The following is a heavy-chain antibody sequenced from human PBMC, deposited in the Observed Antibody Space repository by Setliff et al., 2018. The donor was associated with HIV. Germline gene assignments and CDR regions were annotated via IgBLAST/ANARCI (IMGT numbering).Heavy chain of an antibody. D-gene: IGHD3-16*02. CDR3: ARAQDVWGSYRYTNYYYYMDV. CDR1: GFTFSTSN. CDR2: ISSSSTYV. V-gene: IGHV3-21*01. J-gene: IGHJ6*03. Sequence: PSETLSLSCAASGFTFSTSNMNWVRQAPGKGLEWVSSISSSSTYVYYADSVKGRFTVSRDNAKNSLYLHMNSLRAEDTAVYYCARAQDVWGSYRYTNYYYYMDVWGKGTTVTVSS.